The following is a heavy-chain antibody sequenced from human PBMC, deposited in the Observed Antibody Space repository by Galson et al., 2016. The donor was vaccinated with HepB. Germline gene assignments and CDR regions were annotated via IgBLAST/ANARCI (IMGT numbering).Heavy chain of an antibody. J-gene: IGHJ4*02. CDR1: GFTFSSYW. V-gene: IGHV3-23*01. Sequence: SLRLSCAASGFTFSSYWMHWVRQAPGRGLEWVSGISDSGGSTYFADSVMGRFTTSRDNSKNTLYLQMNSLRAEDTALYFCAKCRSSDSTSCPNYWGQGTLVTVSS. CDR2: ISDSGGST. CDR3: AKCRSSDSTSCPNY. D-gene: IGHD2-2*01.